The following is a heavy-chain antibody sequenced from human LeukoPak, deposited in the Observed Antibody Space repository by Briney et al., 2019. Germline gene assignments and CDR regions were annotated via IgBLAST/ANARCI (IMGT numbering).Heavy chain of an antibody. J-gene: IGHJ4*02. CDR1: GFTFSDYY. CDR3: ARDSHRGWYAGIGY. Sequence: YPGGSLRLSCAASGFTFSDYYMSWLRQAPGKGLEWVSYISSSGSTIYYADSVKGRFTISRDNAKNSLYLQMNSLRAEDTAVYYCARDSHRGWYAGIGYWGQGTLVTVSS. V-gene: IGHV3-11*04. CDR2: ISSSGSTI. D-gene: IGHD6-19*01.